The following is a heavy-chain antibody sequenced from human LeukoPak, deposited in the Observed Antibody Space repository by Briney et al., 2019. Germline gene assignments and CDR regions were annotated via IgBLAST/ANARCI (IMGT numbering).Heavy chain of an antibody. CDR3: ARSILTGYIYYYYYYIDV. D-gene: IGHD3-9*01. CDR2: INHSGST. J-gene: IGHJ6*03. Sequence: SETLSLTCAVYGGSFSGYYWSWIRQPPGKGLEWIGEINHSGSTNYNPSLKSRVTISVDTSKNQFSLKLSSATAADTAVYYCARSILTGYIYYYYYYIDVWGKGTTVTISS. CDR1: GGSFSGYY. V-gene: IGHV4-34*01.